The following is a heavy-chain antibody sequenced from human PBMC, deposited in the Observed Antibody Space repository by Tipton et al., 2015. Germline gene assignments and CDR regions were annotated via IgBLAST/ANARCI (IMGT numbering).Heavy chain of an antibody. CDR3: ARGGRHLPTYGLDV. Sequence: LRLSCTVSGGSISSGGYYWSWIRQHPGKGLEWIGYIYYSGSTNYNPSLKSRVTMSADTSKNQSSLKLSSVTAADTAVYYCARGGRHLPTYGLDVWGQGTTVTVSS. CDR1: GGSISSGGYY. D-gene: IGHD3-16*01. CDR2: IYYSGST. V-gene: IGHV4-31*03. J-gene: IGHJ6*02.